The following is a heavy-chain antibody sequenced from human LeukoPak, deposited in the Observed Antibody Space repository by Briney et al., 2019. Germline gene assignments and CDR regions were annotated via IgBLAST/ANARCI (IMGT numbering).Heavy chain of an antibody. CDR2: ISSSGSTI. Sequence: GGSLRLSCAASGFTFSSYEMNWVRQAPGKGLEWVSYISSSGSTIYYADSVKGRFTTSRDNAKNSLYLQMNSLRAEDTAVYYCAELGITMVGGVWGKGTTVTISS. J-gene: IGHJ6*04. CDR1: GFTFSSYE. D-gene: IGHD3-10*02. CDR3: AELGITMVGGV. V-gene: IGHV3-48*03.